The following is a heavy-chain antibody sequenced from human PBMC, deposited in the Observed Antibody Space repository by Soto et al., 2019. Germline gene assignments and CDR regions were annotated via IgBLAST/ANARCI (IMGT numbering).Heavy chain of an antibody. CDR3: AREPLDAFDI. J-gene: IGHJ3*02. CDR1: GFTFSSYS. CDR2: ISSSSSYI. V-gene: IGHV3-21*01. Sequence: GGSLRLPCAASGFTFSSYSMNWVRQAPGKGLEWVSSISSSSSYIYYADSVKGRFTISRDNAKNSLYLQMNSLRAEDTAVYYCAREPLDAFDIWGQGTMVTVSS.